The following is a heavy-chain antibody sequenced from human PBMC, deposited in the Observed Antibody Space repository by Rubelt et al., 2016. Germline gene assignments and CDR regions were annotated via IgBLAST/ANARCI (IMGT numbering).Heavy chain of an antibody. CDR1: GYTFTSYA. CDR2: INAGNGNT. D-gene: IGHD5-18*01. J-gene: IGHJ2*01. CDR3: ARSKDTAMVTDADWYFDL. V-gene: IGHV1-3*01. Sequence: QVQLVQSGVEVKKPGASVKVSCKASGYTFTSYAMHWVRQDPGQRLEWMGWINAGNGNTKYSQKFQGRVTITRDTSASTAYMELSSLRSEDTAVYYCARSKDTAMVTDADWYFDLWGRGTLVTVSS.